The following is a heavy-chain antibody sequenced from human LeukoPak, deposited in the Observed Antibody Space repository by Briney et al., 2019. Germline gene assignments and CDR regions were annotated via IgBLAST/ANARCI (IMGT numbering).Heavy chain of an antibody. J-gene: IGHJ5*02. Sequence: SETLSLTCTVSGDSISRYYWSWIRQPAGKGLEWIGRIYNGGIITYNPSLKSRVTISIDTSKNQFSLKLKSVTAADTAVYFCAREGRFGGVVAPQGWFDPWGQGTLVTVSS. CDR1: GDSISRYY. D-gene: IGHD3-16*02. CDR3: AREGRFGGVVAPQGWFDP. V-gene: IGHV4-4*07. CDR2: IYNGGII.